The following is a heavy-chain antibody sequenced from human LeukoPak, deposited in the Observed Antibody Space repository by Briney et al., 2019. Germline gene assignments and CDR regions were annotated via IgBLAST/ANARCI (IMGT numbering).Heavy chain of an antibody. CDR1: GYTFTSYA. CDR3: ARVVVAAADTFDY. Sequence: ASVKVSYKASGYTFTSYAMNWVRQAPGQGLEWMGWINTNTGNPTYAQGFIGRFVFSLDTSVSTAYLQISSLKAEDTAVYYCARVVVAAADTFDYWGQGTLVTVSS. J-gene: IGHJ4*02. D-gene: IGHD6-13*01. V-gene: IGHV7-4-1*02. CDR2: INTNTGNP.